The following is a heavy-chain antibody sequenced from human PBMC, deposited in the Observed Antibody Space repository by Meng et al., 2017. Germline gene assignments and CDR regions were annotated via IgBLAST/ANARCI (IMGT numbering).Heavy chain of an antibody. Sequence: LRLSCTVSGGSISSGGYYWSWIRQHPGKGLEWLGYIYYSGSTYYNPSLKSRVTISVDTSKNQFSLKLSSVTAADTAVYYCARGTVTTVEENAFDIWGQGTMVTVSS. J-gene: IGHJ3*02. CDR1: GGSISSGGYY. D-gene: IGHD4-17*01. V-gene: IGHV4-31*03. CDR3: ARGTVTTVEENAFDI. CDR2: IYYSGST.